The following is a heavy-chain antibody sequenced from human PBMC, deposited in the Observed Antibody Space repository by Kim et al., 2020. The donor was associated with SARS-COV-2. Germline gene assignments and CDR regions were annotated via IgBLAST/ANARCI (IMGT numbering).Heavy chain of an antibody. J-gene: IGHJ4*02. CDR2: ISRDGGEI. V-gene: IGHV3-43*02. CDR3: VIGHQWLIKN. CDR1: GFTFDDYA. Sequence: GGSLRLSCAASGFTFDDYAIQWVRQVPGKGLEWVSLISRDGGEIKYADSVKGRFNLSRDNSKKSVYLHMNSLRREDTALYYCVIGHQWLIKNWGQGTQVTVSS. D-gene: IGHD6-19*01.